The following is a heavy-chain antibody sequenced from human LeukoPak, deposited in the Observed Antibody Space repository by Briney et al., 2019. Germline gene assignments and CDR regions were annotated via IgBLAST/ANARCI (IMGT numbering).Heavy chain of an antibody. Sequence: GRSLRLSCAATGFTFSNYAIHWGRQAPGKGLEWVAFISDDGSRQHYADSVKGRFTISRDNSKNTLNLQMDSLRAEDTAVYYCVKDRTGTYTLDYWGQGTLVTVSS. J-gene: IGHJ4*02. CDR3: VKDRTGTYTLDY. V-gene: IGHV3-30-3*01. CDR1: GFTFSNYA. D-gene: IGHD3-10*01. CDR2: ISDDGSRQ.